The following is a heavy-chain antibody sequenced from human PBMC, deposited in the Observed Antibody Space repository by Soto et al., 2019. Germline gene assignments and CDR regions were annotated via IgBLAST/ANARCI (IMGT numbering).Heavy chain of an antibody. V-gene: IGHV4-39*01. CDR3: FGVLAATLDY. J-gene: IGHJ4*01. D-gene: IGHD2-21*02. CDR1: GGSITNTNYH. Sequence: SETLSLTCSVSGGSITNTNYHWGWIRQAPGKGLGWIGTLYFRGATDYNPSLQRRVTISADTSKNQISLHLSSVTAADTAVYYCFGVLAATLDYWGQGTRVTVSS. CDR2: LYFRGAT.